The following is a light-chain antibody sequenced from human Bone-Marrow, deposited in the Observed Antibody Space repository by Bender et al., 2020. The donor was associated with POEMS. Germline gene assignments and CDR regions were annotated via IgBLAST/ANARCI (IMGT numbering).Light chain of an antibody. V-gene: IGLV2-8*01. CDR1: NSDVGGNNY. CDR3: SSYAGSNNLM. Sequence: QSALTQPASVSGSPGQSITISCTGTNSDVGGNNYVSWIQHHPGKAPKLMIYEVNKRPSGVPDRFSGSRSGNTASLTISGLQAEDEADYYCSSYAGSNNLMFGGGTKLTVL. CDR2: EVN. J-gene: IGLJ3*02.